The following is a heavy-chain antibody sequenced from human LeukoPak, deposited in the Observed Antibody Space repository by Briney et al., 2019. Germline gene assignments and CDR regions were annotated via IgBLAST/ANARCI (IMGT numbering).Heavy chain of an antibody. CDR1: GFTVSSNY. Sequence: GSLRLSCAASGFTVSSNYMSWIRQPPGKGLEWIGEINHSGSTNYNPSLKSRVTISVDTSKNQFSLKLSSVTAADTAVYYCARAAPGTAMVTPFDYWGQGTLVTVSS. CDR2: INHSGST. D-gene: IGHD5-18*01. CDR3: ARAAPGTAMVTPFDY. J-gene: IGHJ4*02. V-gene: IGHV4-34*01.